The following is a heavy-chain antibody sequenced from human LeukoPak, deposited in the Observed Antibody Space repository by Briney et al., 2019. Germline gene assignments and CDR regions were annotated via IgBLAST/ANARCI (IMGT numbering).Heavy chain of an antibody. J-gene: IGHJ4*02. D-gene: IGHD2/OR15-2a*01. CDR1: GLTFNNYA. Sequence: GGSLRLSCAASGLTFNNYAMSWVRQAPGKGLEWVSYISSSGSTKYYADSVKGRFTISRDNARNSLYLQMNSLRAEDTAVYFCARGGLSIMGYWGQGTLVTVSS. CDR3: ARGGLSIMGY. V-gene: IGHV3-48*01. CDR2: ISSSGSTK.